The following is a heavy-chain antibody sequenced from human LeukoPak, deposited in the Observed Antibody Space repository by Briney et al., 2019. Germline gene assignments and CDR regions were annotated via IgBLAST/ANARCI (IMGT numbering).Heavy chain of an antibody. Sequence: GGPLRLSCAASGFTFSRYAMSWVRQAPGKGLEWVSSVSTDGDTYYTDSVKGRFTISRDVSRNTLFLQMISLRAEDTALYYCARSRSGSVAGTSDYWGQGTLVSVSS. CDR3: ARSRSGSVAGTSDY. CDR1: GFTFSRYA. D-gene: IGHD6-19*01. J-gene: IGHJ4*02. CDR2: VSTDGDT. V-gene: IGHV3-23*01.